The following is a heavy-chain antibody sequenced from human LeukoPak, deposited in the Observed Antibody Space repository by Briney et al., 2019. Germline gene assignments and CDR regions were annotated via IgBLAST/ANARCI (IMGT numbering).Heavy chain of an antibody. CDR1: GYTFTSYG. Sequence: ASVKVSCKASGYTFTSYGISWVRQAPGQGLEWMGWINPNSGGTNYAQKFQGRVTMTRDTSISTAYMELSRLRSDDTAVYYCARGGGQWLVQGYFDYWGQGTLVTVSS. V-gene: IGHV1-2*02. CDR3: ARGGGQWLVQGYFDY. CDR2: INPNSGGT. J-gene: IGHJ4*02. D-gene: IGHD6-19*01.